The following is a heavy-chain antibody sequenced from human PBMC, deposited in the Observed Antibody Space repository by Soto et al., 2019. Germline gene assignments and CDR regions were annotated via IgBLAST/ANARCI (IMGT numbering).Heavy chain of an antibody. CDR3: AREELRFLEWLQPNYYYCMDV. CDR1: GYTFTGYY. J-gene: IGHJ6*02. CDR2: INPNSGGT. Sequence: ASVKVSCKVSGYTFTGYYMHWVRQAPGQGLEWMGWINPNSGGTNYAQKFQGWVTMTRDTSISTAYMELSRLRSDDTAVYYCAREELRFLEWLQPNYYYCMDVWGQGTTVTVSS. D-gene: IGHD3-3*01. V-gene: IGHV1-2*04.